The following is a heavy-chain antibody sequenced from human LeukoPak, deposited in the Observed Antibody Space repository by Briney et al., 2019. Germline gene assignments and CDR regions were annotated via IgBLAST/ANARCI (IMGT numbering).Heavy chain of an antibody. Sequence: TSETLSLTCAVSGGSISSGGYSWSWIRQPPGKGLEWIGYIYYSGSTNYNPSLKSRVTISIDTSKNQLSLNLSSVTAADTAVYYCARPARAIQLYSSFENWGQGTLVTVSS. D-gene: IGHD5-18*01. CDR1: GGSISSGGYS. J-gene: IGHJ4*02. CDR2: IYYSGST. V-gene: IGHV4-61*08. CDR3: ARPARAIQLYSSFEN.